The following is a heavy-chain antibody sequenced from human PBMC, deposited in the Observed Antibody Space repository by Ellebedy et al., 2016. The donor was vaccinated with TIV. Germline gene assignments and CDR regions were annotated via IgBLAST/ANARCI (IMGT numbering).Heavy chain of an antibody. D-gene: IGHD6-19*01. V-gene: IGHV5-51*01. Sequence: GESLKISCKGSGYSFTSYWIGWVRQMPGKGPEWMGIIYPGDSDTRYNPSFQGQVTISADKSITTAYLQWSSLTASDTAIYYCARRLKYNNGACFDYWGHGTLVTVSS. CDR3: ARRLKYNNGACFDY. CDR1: GYSFTSYW. CDR2: IYPGDSDT. J-gene: IGHJ4*01.